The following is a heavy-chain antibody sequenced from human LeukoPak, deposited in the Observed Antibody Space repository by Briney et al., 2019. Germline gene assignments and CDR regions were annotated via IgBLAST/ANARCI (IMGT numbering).Heavy chain of an antibody. CDR3: ARAGRIVRDAFDM. CDR1: GYTFTSYY. Sequence: ASVKVSCKASGYTFTSYYMHWVRQAPGQGLEWMGIINPSGGSTSYAQKFQGRVTMTRDTSTSTVYMELSSLRSEYTAVYYCARAGRIVRDAFDMWGQGKMDTVSS. V-gene: IGHV1-46*01. J-gene: IGHJ3*02. CDR2: INPSGGST. D-gene: IGHD3-22*01.